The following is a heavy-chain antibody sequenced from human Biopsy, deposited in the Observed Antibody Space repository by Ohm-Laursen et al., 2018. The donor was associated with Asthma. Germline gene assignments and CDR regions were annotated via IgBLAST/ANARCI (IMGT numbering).Heavy chain of an antibody. V-gene: IGHV1-69*01. J-gene: IGHJ6*02. CDR2: IMTVFGTT. D-gene: IGHD6-19*01. Sequence: GSSVKVSCNAPGGTFSNFAISWVRQAPGQGLEWLGGIMTVFGTTNYAQKFQGRVTITADESTSTAYMEVTSLRSEDTAIYYCARCQVGYSSGWSLLLKKIYYSGMDVWGQGTAVTVSS. CDR1: GGTFSNFA. CDR3: ARCQVGYSSGWSLLLKKIYYSGMDV.